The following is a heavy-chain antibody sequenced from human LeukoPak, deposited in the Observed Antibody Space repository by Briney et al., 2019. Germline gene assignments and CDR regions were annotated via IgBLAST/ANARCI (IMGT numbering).Heavy chain of an antibody. J-gene: IGHJ4*02. Sequence: GGSLRLSCAASGFAFNTYWMHWVRQAPGKGLEWVSSISSSSSYIYYADSVKGRFSISRDNSKNTLYLQMDSLRGEDTAVYYCAKDFRIGYSAHFDYWGQGALVTVSS. CDR2: ISSSSSYI. V-gene: IGHV3-21*04. D-gene: IGHD2-21*01. CDR3: AKDFRIGYSAHFDY. CDR1: GFAFNTYW.